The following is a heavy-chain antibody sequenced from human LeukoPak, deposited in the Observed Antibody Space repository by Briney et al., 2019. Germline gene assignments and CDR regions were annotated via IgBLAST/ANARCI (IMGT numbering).Heavy chain of an antibody. CDR1: GFIFSNYN. J-gene: IGHJ4*02. Sequence: GGSLRLFCTASGFIFSNYNMNWVRLAPGKGLEWVSSISRSSTYIYYAESTKGRFTISRDNAKNSLYLQMNSLRAEDTAVYYCARVSSYCSSTSCTGDYWGQGTLVTVSS. CDR3: ARVSSYCSSTSCTGDY. V-gene: IGHV3-21*01. D-gene: IGHD2-2*01. CDR2: ISRSSTYI.